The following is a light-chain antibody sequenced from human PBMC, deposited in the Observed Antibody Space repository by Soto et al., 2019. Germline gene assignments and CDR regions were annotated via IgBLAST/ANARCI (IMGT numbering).Light chain of an antibody. CDR3: QHYGTSPPYT. V-gene: IGKV3-20*01. J-gene: IGKJ2*01. CDR1: QSVSSSD. CDR2: GAS. Sequence: EIVLTQSPGTLSLSPGEWATLSCRASQSVSSSDLAWYQQKPGQAPRLLIYGASSRATGIPDRFSGSGSGIDFPLTISSLEYEDFAVYYCQHYGTSPPYTFGPGTKLEI.